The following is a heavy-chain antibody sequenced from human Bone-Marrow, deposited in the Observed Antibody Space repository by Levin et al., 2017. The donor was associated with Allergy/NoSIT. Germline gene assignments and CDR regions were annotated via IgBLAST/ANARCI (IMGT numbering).Heavy chain of an antibody. D-gene: IGHD2-21*01. Sequence: ASVKVSCKASGFTFRSYGISWVRQAPGQGLEWMGWISGYNGHTKYAEKFQGRVNMTADTSTSAAYMELESLRSDDTAIYYCSRDRSGSDVLDNWGQGTLVTVSS. CDR3: SRDRSGSDVLDN. CDR2: ISGYNGHT. J-gene: IGHJ4*01. CDR1: GFTFRSYG. V-gene: IGHV1-18*01.